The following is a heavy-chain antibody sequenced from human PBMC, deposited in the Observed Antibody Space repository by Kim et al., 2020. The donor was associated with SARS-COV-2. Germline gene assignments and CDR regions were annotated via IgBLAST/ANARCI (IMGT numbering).Heavy chain of an antibody. D-gene: IGHD6-19*01. CDR3: ARGSGSGWYAVVGYYYYGMDV. V-gene: IGHV7-4-1*02. J-gene: IGHJ6*02. CDR2: INTNTGNP. CDR1: GYTFTSYA. Sequence: ASVKVSCKASGYTFTSYAMNWVRQAPGQGLEWMGWINTNTGNPTYAQGFTGRFVFSLDTSVSTAYLQISSLKAEDTAVYYCARGSGSGWYAVVGYYYYGMDVWGQGTTVTVSS.